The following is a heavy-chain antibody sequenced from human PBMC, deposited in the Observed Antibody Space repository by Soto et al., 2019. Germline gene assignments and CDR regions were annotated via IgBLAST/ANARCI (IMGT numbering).Heavy chain of an antibody. J-gene: IGHJ4*02. Sequence: EVQLLESGGGLVQPGGSLRLSCAASGFTFNIYAMTWVRQAPGKGLEWVSTITGTGDATYSADSVKGRFTISRDNSRNTLSLQMTSRRAEDTAVYYCASPISFNSRASVGYGGQGALFTVSS. D-gene: IGHD3-22*01. V-gene: IGHV3-23*01. CDR3: ASPISFNSRASVGY. CDR1: GFTFNIYA. CDR2: ITGTGDAT.